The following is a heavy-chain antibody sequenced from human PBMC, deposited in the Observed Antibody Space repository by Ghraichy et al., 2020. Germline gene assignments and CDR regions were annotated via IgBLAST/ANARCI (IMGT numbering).Heavy chain of an antibody. Sequence: SETLSLTCTVSGYSISGGYYWGWIRQPPGKGLEWIGSIFLSGNTYYNPSLKSRVSISIDMSKNQFSLKLSSVTAADTAVYYCARILGGSGSYPDYWGQGTLVTVSS. CDR1: GYSISGGYY. J-gene: IGHJ4*02. D-gene: IGHD3-10*01. CDR2: IFLSGNT. V-gene: IGHV4-38-2*02. CDR3: ARILGGSGSYPDY.